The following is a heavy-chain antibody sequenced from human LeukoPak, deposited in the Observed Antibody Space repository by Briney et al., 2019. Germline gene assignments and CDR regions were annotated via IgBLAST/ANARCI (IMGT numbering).Heavy chain of an antibody. D-gene: IGHD2-2*01. CDR2: IKQDGSEK. V-gene: IGHV3-7*05. CDR3: ARGGAPYCSSTSCYEDRFDP. J-gene: IGHJ5*02. CDR1: GFTFSNYW. Sequence: GGSLRLSCAASGFTFSNYWMCWVRQAPGKGLEWVANIKQDGSEKYYVDSVKGRSTISRDNAKNSLYLQMISLRAEDTAVYYCARGGAPYCSSTSCYEDRFDPWGQGTLVTVSS.